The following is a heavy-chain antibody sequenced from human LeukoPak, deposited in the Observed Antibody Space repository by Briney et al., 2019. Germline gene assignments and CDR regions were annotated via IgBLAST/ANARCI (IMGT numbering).Heavy chain of an antibody. CDR2: IGNRGENI. Sequence: PGGSLRLSCAASGFTFSDYYMTWIRQAPGKGLEWVSYIGNRGENIYYADSVKGRFSISRDNDKNSLYLQMNSLRGEDTAVYYCACGALFGSGEYKDYFDYWGQGTLVTVSS. J-gene: IGHJ4*02. CDR3: ACGALFGSGEYKDYFDY. V-gene: IGHV3-11*04. CDR1: GFTFSDYY. D-gene: IGHD6-19*01.